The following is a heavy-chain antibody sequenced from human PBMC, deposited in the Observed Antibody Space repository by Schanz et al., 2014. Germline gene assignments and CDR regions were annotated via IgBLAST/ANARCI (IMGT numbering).Heavy chain of an antibody. V-gene: IGHV4-59*01. Sequence: QVQLQVSGPGLVKPSETLSLTCTVSGGSISRYYWSWIRQPPGKGLEWIGYIYYSGSTNYNPSLKSRVSLSVDTSKKQFSLNLSSVTAADTAVYYCARGRVVPAAPEFDYWGQGILVTVSS. CDR3: ARGRVVPAAPEFDY. CDR2: IYYSGST. CDR1: GGSISRYY. D-gene: IGHD2-2*01. J-gene: IGHJ4*02.